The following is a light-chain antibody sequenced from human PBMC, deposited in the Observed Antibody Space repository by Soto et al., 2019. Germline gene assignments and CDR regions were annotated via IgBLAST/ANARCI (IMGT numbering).Light chain of an antibody. CDR2: EVS. CDR3: TSYTRSITYV. CDR1: SSDVGGYNY. Sequence: QSVLTQPASVSGSPGQSITISCTGTSSDVGGYNYVSWYQQHPGKAPKLMIYEVSNRPSGVSNRFSGSKSGNTASLTISGLQAEDEADYYCTSYTRSITYVFGIGTKVTV. J-gene: IGLJ1*01. V-gene: IGLV2-14*01.